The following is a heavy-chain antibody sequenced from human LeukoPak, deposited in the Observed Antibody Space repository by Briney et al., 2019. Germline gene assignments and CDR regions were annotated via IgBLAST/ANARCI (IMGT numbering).Heavy chain of an antibody. J-gene: IGHJ4*02. V-gene: IGHV1-69-2*01. D-gene: IGHD1-26*01. CDR3: ARDSTPTYYSGTYYFEY. CDR2: VDPEDGET. CDR1: GYTFTDYY. Sequence: ASVKISCKVSGYTFTDYYMHWVQQAPGKGLEWMGLVDPEDGETIYAEKFQGRVTITADTSTDTAYMELSSLRSEDAAVYYCARDSTPTYYSGTYYFEYWGQGTLVTVSS.